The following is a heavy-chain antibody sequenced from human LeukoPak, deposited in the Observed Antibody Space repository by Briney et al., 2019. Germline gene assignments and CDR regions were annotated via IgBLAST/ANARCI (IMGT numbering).Heavy chain of an antibody. D-gene: IGHD3-22*01. Sequence: ASVKVSFKASVYTFTSYYMHWVRQAPGQGLEWMGIINPSGGSTSYAQKFQGRVTMTRDTSTSTVYMELSSLRSEDTAVYYCARDLQMNYYDSSGYYYHDAFDIWGQGTMVTVSS. CDR1: VYTFTSYY. J-gene: IGHJ3*02. CDR2: INPSGGST. CDR3: ARDLQMNYYDSSGYYYHDAFDI. V-gene: IGHV1-46*01.